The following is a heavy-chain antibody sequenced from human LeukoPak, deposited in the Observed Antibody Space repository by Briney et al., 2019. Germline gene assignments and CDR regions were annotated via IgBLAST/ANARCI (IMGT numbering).Heavy chain of an antibody. CDR3: ARFRCGGDCHSDF. V-gene: IGHV5-51*01. J-gene: IGHJ4*02. CDR1: GYSFVDHW. Sequence: KTGESLKISCKGSGYSFVDHWSGWVRQMPGKGLEWIGFIYPSDSDTRYSPSFQGQVTISADATMNTAFLQWSSLKASDTAIYYCARFRCGGDCHSDFWGQGTLVTVAS. CDR2: IYPSDSDT. D-gene: IGHD2-21*02.